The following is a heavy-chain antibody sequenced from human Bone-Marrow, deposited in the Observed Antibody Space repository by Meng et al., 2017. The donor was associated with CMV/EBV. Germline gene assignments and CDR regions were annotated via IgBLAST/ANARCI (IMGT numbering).Heavy chain of an antibody. CDR3: ARVGPVVFRIHKWFDP. CDR1: GYTFTSYG. D-gene: IGHD2-15*01. CDR2: ISAYNGNT. J-gene: IGHJ5*02. V-gene: IGHV1-18*01. Sequence: ASVKVSCKASGYTFTSYGISWVRQAPGQGLEWMGWISAYNGNTNYAQKLQGRVTMTTDTSTSTAYMELRSLRSDDTVVYYCARVGPVVFRIHKWFDPWGQGTLVTVSS.